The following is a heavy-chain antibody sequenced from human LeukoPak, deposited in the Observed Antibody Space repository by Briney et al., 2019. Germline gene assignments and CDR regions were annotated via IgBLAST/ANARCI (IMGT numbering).Heavy chain of an antibody. Sequence: PSETLSLTCTVSGGSISSYYWSWIRQPPGKGLEWIGHIYGSGSTNYNPSLKSRVTLSVDTSKNQFSLKLSSVTAADTAVYYCARGYYDSSGYLISYNWFDPWGQGTLVTVSS. V-gene: IGHV4-59*01. J-gene: IGHJ5*02. CDR2: IYGSGST. CDR1: GGSISSYY. D-gene: IGHD3-22*01. CDR3: ARGYYDSSGYLISYNWFDP.